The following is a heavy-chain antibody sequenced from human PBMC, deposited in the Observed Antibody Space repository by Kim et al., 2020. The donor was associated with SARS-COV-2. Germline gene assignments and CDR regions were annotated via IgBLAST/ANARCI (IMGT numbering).Heavy chain of an antibody. V-gene: IGHV1-18*01. CDR2: ISAYNGNT. J-gene: IGHJ6*02. D-gene: IGHD3-22*01. CDR1: GYTFTSYG. Sequence: ASVKVSCKASGYTFTSYGISWVRQAPGQGLEWMGWISAYNGNTNYAQKLQGRVTMTTDTSTSTAYMELRSLRSDDTAVYYCARWAPDFSGYYGYYYYGMDVWGQGTTVTVSS. CDR3: ARWAPDFSGYYGYYYYGMDV.